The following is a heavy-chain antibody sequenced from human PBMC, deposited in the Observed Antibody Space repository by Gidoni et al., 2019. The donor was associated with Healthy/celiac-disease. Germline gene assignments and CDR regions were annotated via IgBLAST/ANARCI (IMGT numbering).Heavy chain of an antibody. CDR2: ISYSGST. Sequence: QLQPQESGPGLVKSSEPLSPTCTVYVGHMRSSSYYWGWIRQPPGKWREWIGRISYSGSTRYNPSLKSRVAMSVDTSNNQFSLKLSSVTATDTAVYYCASEIVGANPHFDYGGQGTLVTVSS. CDR1: VGHMRSSSYY. J-gene: IGHJ4*02. V-gene: IGHV4-39*01. D-gene: IGHD1-26*01. CDR3: ASEIVGANPHFDY.